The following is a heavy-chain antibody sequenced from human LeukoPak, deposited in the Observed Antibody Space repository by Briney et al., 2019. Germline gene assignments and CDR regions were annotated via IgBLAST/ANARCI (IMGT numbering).Heavy chain of an antibody. CDR2: ISAYNGNT. CDR1: GYTFTTYG. Sequence: ASVKVSCKASGYTFTTYGISWVRQAPGQGLEWMGWISAYNGNTNYAQKLQGRVTMTTDTSTSTAYMELRSLRSDDTAVYYCAREASDIVATIPYFDYWGQGTLVIVSS. D-gene: IGHD5-12*01. CDR3: AREASDIVATIPYFDY. J-gene: IGHJ4*02. V-gene: IGHV1-18*01.